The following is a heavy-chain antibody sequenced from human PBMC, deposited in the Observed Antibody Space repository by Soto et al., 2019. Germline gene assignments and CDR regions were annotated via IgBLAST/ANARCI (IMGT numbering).Heavy chain of an antibody. V-gene: IGHV4-59*01. CDR1: GGSISSYY. CDR2: IYYSGST. CDR3: ARVRDDYGDSFDY. D-gene: IGHD4-17*01. Sequence: SETPSLTCTVSGGSISSYYWSWIRQPPGKGLEWIGYIYYSGSTNYKPSLKSRVTISVDTSKKQFSLKLSSVTAADTAVYYCARVRDDYGDSFDYWGQGALVTVSS. J-gene: IGHJ4*02.